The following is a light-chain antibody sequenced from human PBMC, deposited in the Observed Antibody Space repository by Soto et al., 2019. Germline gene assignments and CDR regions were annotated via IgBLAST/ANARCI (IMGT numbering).Light chain of an antibody. J-gene: IGKJ5*01. CDR2: DTS. CDR3: HPRNT. V-gene: IGKV3-11*01. Sequence: LVLRQSAVTLSLSPRYRSTLSCRASQSVSTYLAWYRQTPGQAPRLLIYDTSNRATGVPPRFSGSRSGTDFTLTISSVEHQDFAVFYCHPRNTFGQGTRLEIK. CDR1: QSVSTY.